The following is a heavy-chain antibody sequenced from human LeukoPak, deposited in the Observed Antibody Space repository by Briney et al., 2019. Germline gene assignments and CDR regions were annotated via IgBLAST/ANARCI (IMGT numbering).Heavy chain of an antibody. CDR3: SKQLGVCSYGSCYFPY. CDR2: ISNNGGYT. J-gene: IGHJ4*02. Sequence: GGSLRLSCAASGFTFSSSAMSWVRQAPGKGLEWVSAISNNGGYTYYADSVQGRFTISRDNSKSTLCLQMNSLRAEDTAVYYCSKQLGVCSYGSCYFPYWGQGTLVTVSS. CDR1: GFTFSSSA. V-gene: IGHV3-23*01. D-gene: IGHD2-15*01.